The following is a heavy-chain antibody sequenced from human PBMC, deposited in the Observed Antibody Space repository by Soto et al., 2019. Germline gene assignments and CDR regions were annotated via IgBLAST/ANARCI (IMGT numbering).Heavy chain of an antibody. CDR1: GYTFTSYY. CDR3: AREGVPGVPDY. D-gene: IGHD3-10*01. J-gene: IGHJ4*02. V-gene: IGHV1-46*03. Sequence: GASVQVSCKASGYTFTSYYMHWVRQAPGQGLEWMGIINPSGGSTSYAQKFQGRVTMTRDTSTSTVYMELSSLRSEDTAVYYCAREGVPGVPDYWGQGTLVTVSS. CDR2: INPSGGST.